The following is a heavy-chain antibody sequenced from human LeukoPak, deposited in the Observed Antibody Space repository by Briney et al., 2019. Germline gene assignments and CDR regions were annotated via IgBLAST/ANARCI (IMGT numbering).Heavy chain of an antibody. CDR1: GFTFSSYA. Sequence: PGGSLRLSCAASGFTFSSYAMSWVRHAPGKGLEWVSAISGSGGSTYYADSVKGRFTISRGNSKNTLYLQMNSLRGEDTAVYYCAKDQTQWFGELLYTDYWGQGTLVTVSS. J-gene: IGHJ4*02. CDR2: ISGSGGST. V-gene: IGHV3-23*01. CDR3: AKDQTQWFGELLYTDY. D-gene: IGHD3-10*01.